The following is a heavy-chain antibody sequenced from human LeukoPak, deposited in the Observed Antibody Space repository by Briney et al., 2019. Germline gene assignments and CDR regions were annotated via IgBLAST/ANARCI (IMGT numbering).Heavy chain of an antibody. J-gene: IGHJ5*02. D-gene: IGHD2-2*01. CDR1: GFTFSSYA. Sequence: PGGSLRLSCAASGFTFSSYAMSWVRQAPGKGLEWVSAISGSGGSTYYADSVKGRFTISRDNSKNTLYLQMNSLRAEDTAVYYFAKDFDMLVVQVAPNNWFDPGGQETWVTVSS. V-gene: IGHV3-23*01. CDR2: ISGSGGST. CDR3: AKDFDMLVVQVAPNNWFDP.